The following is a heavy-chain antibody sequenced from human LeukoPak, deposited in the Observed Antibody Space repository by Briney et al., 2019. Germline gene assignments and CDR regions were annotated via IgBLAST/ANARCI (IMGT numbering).Heavy chain of an antibody. CDR2: IYHSGST. D-gene: IGHD6-13*01. CDR3: ARLTASRRYYYYYYMDV. Sequence: SETLSLTCAVSGGSISSSNWWSWVRQPPGKGLEWIGEIYHSGSTNYNPSLKSRVTIPVDKSKNQLSLKLSSVTAADTAVYYCARLTASRRYYYYYYMDVWGKGTTVTVSS. J-gene: IGHJ6*03. CDR1: GGSISSSNW. V-gene: IGHV4-4*02.